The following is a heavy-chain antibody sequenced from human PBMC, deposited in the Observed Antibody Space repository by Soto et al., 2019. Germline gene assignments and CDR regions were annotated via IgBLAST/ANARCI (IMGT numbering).Heavy chain of an antibody. D-gene: IGHD6-6*01. Sequence: GGSLRLSCAASGFTFSTYAMSWVRQAPGKGLEWVSGISVSGGSTYYADTVKGRFTISRDNSKNTLYLQMNSLRTEDTAVYYCAKDYSSSLENFDYWGQGTLVTVS. CDR2: ISVSGGST. V-gene: IGHV3-23*01. CDR1: GFTFSTYA. CDR3: AKDYSSSLENFDY. J-gene: IGHJ4*02.